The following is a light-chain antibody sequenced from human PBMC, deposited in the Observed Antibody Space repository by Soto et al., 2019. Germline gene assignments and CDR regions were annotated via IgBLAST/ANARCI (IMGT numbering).Light chain of an antibody. J-gene: IGKJ1*01. V-gene: IGKV3-20*01. Sequence: EIVLTQSPGTLSLSPGERATLSCRASQSVRSTYLAWYQQKPGQAPRLLIYDVSSRATGIADRFSGSGSGTDFTLTISRLEPEDFAVYYCQQYGSSPTFGPGTRVEIK. CDR1: QSVRSTY. CDR2: DVS. CDR3: QQYGSSPT.